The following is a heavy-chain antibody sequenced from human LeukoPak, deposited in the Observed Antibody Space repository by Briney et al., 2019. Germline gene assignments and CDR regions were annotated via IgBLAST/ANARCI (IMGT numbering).Heavy chain of an antibody. D-gene: IGHD4-17*01. J-gene: IGHJ4*02. CDR2: MNPNSGNT. Sequence: GASVKVSCKASGYTFTSYDINWVRQATGQGLEWMGWMNPNSGNTGYAQKFQGRVTITRNTSISTAYMELSSLRSEDTAVYYCARRRPQYGDHDYWGQGTLVTVSS. V-gene: IGHV1-8*03. CDR3: ARRRPQYGDHDY. CDR1: GYTFTSYD.